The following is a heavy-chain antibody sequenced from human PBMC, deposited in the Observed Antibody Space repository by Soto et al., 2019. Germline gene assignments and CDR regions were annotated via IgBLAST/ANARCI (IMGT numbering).Heavy chain of an antibody. J-gene: IGHJ4*02. V-gene: IGHV1-18*01. Sequence: GASVKVSCKASGYTFTSYGISWVRQAPGQGLEWMGRISAYNGNTNYAQKLQGRVTMTTDTSTSTAYMELRSLRSDDTAVYYCAREDRLLDSRGIFHPIGPPRDYWGQGTLVTVSS. CDR1: GYTFTSYG. CDR2: ISAYNGNT. D-gene: IGHD3-3*01. CDR3: AREDRLLDSRGIFHPIGPPRDY.